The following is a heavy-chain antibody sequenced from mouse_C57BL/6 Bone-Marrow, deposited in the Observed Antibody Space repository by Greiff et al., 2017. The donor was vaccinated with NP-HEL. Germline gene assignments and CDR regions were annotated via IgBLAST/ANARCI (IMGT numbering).Heavy chain of an antibody. CDR2: INPGSGGT. J-gene: IGHJ3*01. Sequence: VQLQQSGAELVRPGTSVKVSCKASGYAFTNYLIEWVKQRPGQGLEWIGVINPGSGGTNYNEQFKGKATLTADKSSSTAYMQLSSLTSEDSAVYFCARSGDRRFAYWGQGTLVTVSA. CDR1: GYAFTNYL. D-gene: IGHD3-1*01. V-gene: IGHV1-54*01. CDR3: ARSGDRRFAY.